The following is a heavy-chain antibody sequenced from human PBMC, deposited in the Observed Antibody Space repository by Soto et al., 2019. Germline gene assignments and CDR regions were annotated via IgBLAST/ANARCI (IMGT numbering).Heavy chain of an antibody. D-gene: IGHD3-9*01. CDR1: GGSISSYY. CDR3: ARLRYSSDGYYYYYYMDV. J-gene: IGHJ6*03. Sequence: SETLSLTCTVSGGSISSYYWSWIRQPPGKGLEWIGYIYYSGSTNYNPSLKSRVTISVDTSKNQFSLKLSSVTAADTAVYYCARLRYSSDGYYYYYYMDVWGKGTTVTVSS. V-gene: IGHV4-59*01. CDR2: IYYSGST.